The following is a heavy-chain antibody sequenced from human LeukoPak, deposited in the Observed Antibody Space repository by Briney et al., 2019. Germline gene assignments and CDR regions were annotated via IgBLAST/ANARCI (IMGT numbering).Heavy chain of an antibody. V-gene: IGHV5-51*01. CDR3: ARLGGDFWTGPGPYYFDY. Sequence: GESLKISCKGSGYSFTSYWIGWVRQMPGKGLEWMGIIYPGDSDTRYSPSFQGQVTISADKSISTAYLQWSSLKASDTAMYYCARLGGDFWTGPGPYYFDYWGQGTLVTVSS. CDR1: GYSFTSYW. J-gene: IGHJ4*02. D-gene: IGHD3/OR15-3a*01. CDR2: IYPGDSDT.